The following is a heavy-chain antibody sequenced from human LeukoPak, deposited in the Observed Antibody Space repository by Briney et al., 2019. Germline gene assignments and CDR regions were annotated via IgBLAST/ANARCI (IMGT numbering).Heavy chain of an antibody. D-gene: IGHD3-16*01. CDR3: AKHLTNAYYDMIWFDP. CDR2: VYYSGST. Sequence: PSKTLSLTCAVYGGSFSGYYWSWIRQAPGKGLEWIGYVYYSGSTNYNPSVKSRVTISVDTSNNQFSLRLSSVTAADTAVYYCAKHLTNAYYDMIWFDPWGQGTLVTVTS. CDR1: GGSFSGYY. V-gene: IGHV4-59*01. J-gene: IGHJ5*02.